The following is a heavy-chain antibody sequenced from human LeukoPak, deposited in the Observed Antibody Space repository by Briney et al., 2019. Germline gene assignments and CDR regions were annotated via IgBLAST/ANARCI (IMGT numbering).Heavy chain of an antibody. V-gene: IGHV3-23*01. CDR3: ATRMMGATTYFNY. CDR1: GLTFSSYA. D-gene: IGHD1-26*01. CDR2: ISGSGAGT. Sequence: PGGSLRLSCAASGLTFSSYAVSWVRQAPGKGLEWVSGISGSGAGTYYADSVKGRFTISRDNSKNTLYLQMNSLRAEDTAVYYCATRMMGATTYFNYWGQGTLVTVSS. J-gene: IGHJ4*02.